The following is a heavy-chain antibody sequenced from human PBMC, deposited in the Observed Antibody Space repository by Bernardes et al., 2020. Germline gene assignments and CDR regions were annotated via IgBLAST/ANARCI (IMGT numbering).Heavy chain of an antibody. CDR2: INPSGGST. CDR1: GYTFTSYY. Sequence: ASVKVSCKASGYTFTSYYMHWVRQAPGQGLEWMGIINPSGGSTSYAQKFQGRVTMTRDTSTSTVYMELSSLRSEDTAVYYCARDNVIVVVPAVNLNWFDPWGQGTLVTVSS. J-gene: IGHJ5*02. CDR3: ARDNVIVVVPAVNLNWFDP. V-gene: IGHV1-46*01. D-gene: IGHD2-2*01.